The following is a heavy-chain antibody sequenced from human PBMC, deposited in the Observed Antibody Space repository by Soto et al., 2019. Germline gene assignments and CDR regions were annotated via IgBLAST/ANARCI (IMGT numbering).Heavy chain of an antibody. D-gene: IGHD3-22*01. Sequence: EVQLVESGGGLVQPGGSLRLSCAASGFSVSSNYMSWVRQAPGKGLEWVSVIYSGGSTYYADSVKGRFTISRDNSKNTLYLQMNSLRAEDTAVYYCVRANYYDTWGQGTLVTVSS. CDR3: VRANYYDT. CDR1: GFSVSSNY. J-gene: IGHJ4*02. CDR2: IYSGGST. V-gene: IGHV3-66*01.